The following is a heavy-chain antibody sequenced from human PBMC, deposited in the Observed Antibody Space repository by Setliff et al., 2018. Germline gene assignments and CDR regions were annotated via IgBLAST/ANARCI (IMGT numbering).Heavy chain of an antibody. D-gene: IGHD1-1*01. CDR1: GAPILSHY. J-gene: IGHJ6*03. V-gene: IGHV4-59*11. Sequence: PSETLSLTCTVSGAPILSHYWTWIRQSPGMGLQWIGNINYSGNTDYNPSLKSRLTISVDKSKKQFSLRLTSVTAADTAVYYCARDRYSFGYGYQYMDVWGGGTTVTVSS. CDR3: ARDRYSFGYGYQYMDV. CDR2: INYSGNT.